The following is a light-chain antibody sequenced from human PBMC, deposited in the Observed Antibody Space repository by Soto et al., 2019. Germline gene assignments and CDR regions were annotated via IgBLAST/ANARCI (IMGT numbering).Light chain of an antibody. CDR3: QQSYSTPPGT. CDR2: ATS. CDR1: QSISTY. J-gene: IGKJ1*01. V-gene: IGKV1-39*01. Sequence: DIQVTQYPSTLSASVGDRVTITCRASQSISTYLIWYQQKPGKAPKLLIYATSSLQSGVPSRFSGSGSGTDFTLTISSLQPEDFATYYCQQSYSTPPGTFGQGTKVDIK.